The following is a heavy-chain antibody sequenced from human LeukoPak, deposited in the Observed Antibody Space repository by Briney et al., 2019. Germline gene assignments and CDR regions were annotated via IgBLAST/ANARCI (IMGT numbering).Heavy chain of an antibody. CDR2: IYGDGGT. V-gene: IGHV3-53*01. CDR1: GFSVSSNY. CDR3: ARARRWARFDD. Sequence: GGSLRLSCAASGFSVSSNYMSWVRQAPGKELEWISLIYGDGGTYYADSVKGRFTISRDNSKNTVLLQLNSLRAEDTAVYYCARARRWARFDDWGQGTLVTVSS. D-gene: IGHD3-3*01. J-gene: IGHJ4*02.